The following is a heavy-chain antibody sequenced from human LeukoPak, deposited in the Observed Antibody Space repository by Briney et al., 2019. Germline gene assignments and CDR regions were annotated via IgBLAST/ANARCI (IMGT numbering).Heavy chain of an antibody. V-gene: IGHV3-15*01. D-gene: IGHD6-19*01. Sequence: GSLRLSCAASGFTFSNAWMNLVREAPETGMECVGRIKSKTDGGTTDYAAPVKGRFTISRDDSKKTLYLQMNSLKTEDTAVYYCTTDASVPYSSGWFFEYWGQGTLVTVSS. J-gene: IGHJ4*02. CDR2: IKSKTDGGTT. CDR3: TTDASVPYSSGWFFEY. CDR1: GFTFSNAW.